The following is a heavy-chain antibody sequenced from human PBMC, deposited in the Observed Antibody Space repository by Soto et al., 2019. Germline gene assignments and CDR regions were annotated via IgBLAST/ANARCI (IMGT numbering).Heavy chain of an antibody. V-gene: IGHV3-30*04. D-gene: IGHD3-10*01. CDR2: ISYDGSNK. J-gene: IGHJ6*02. Sequence: GGSLRLSCAASGFTFSSYAMHWVRQAPGKGLEWVAVISYDGSNKYYADSVKGRFTISRDNSKNTLYLQMNSLRAEDPAVYYCARDRYRGVIIYYYYGMDVWGQGTTVTVSS. CDR3: ARDRYRGVIIYYYYGMDV. CDR1: GFTFSSYA.